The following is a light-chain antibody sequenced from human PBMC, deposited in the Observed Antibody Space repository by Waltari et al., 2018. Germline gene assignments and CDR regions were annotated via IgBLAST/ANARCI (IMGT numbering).Light chain of an antibody. J-gene: IGLJ1*01. V-gene: IGLV1-47*01. Sequence: QSVLTQPPSASGTPGQRVSISCSGSYSNLGINYPYWYPQPPGAAPKLLIYRNNQRPSGVPDRFSASKYGTSASLAISGLRSEDEAVYYCAAWDESHYVFGPGTKVTVL. CDR1: YSNLGINY. CDR2: RNN. CDR3: AAWDESHYV.